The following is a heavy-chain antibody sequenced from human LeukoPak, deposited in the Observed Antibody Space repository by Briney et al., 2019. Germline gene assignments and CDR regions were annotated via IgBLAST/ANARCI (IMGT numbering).Heavy chain of an antibody. CDR2: IIPIFGTA. CDR1: GGTFSSYA. Sequence: ASVKVSCKASGGTFSSYAISWVRQAPGQGLEWMGGIIPIFGTANYAQKLQGRVTMTTDTSTSTAYMELRSLRSDDTAVYYCARDYEGSYDFWSGYYLPFDYWGQGTLVTVSS. D-gene: IGHD3-3*01. V-gene: IGHV1-69*05. CDR3: ARDYEGSYDFWSGYYLPFDY. J-gene: IGHJ4*02.